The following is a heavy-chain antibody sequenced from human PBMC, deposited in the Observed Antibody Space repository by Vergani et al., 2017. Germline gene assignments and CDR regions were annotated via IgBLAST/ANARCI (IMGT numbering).Heavy chain of an antibody. V-gene: IGHV1-2*02. CDR1: GYTFTDSQ. CDR2: IKPQSGGR. D-gene: IGHD2-8*01. CDR3: ARYMMDLNGVFDL. Sequence: AQLASSGPEMRKPGASVKVSCRASGYTFTDSQIHWFRQAPGQGPEWMGWIKPQSGGRNAAAKFQRRVTLTRDTASRSVYLDLSRLTSHDTAVYFCARYMMDLNGVFDLWGRGTLVTVSS. J-gene: IGHJ4*03.